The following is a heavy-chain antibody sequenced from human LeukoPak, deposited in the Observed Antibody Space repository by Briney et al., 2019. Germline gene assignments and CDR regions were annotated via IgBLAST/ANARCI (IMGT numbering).Heavy chain of an antibody. CDR1: GFTFGDYA. CDR2: IRSKAYGGTT. V-gene: IGHV3-49*04. D-gene: IGHD2-2*01. CDR3: TRVRVLGYCSSTSCLPDY. J-gene: IGHJ4*02. Sequence: GGSLRLSCAASGFTFGDYAMSWVRQAPGKGLEWVGFIRSKAYGGTTEYAASVKGRFTISRDDSKSIAYLQMNSLKTEDTAVYYCTRVRVLGYCSSTSCLPDYWGQGTLVTVSS.